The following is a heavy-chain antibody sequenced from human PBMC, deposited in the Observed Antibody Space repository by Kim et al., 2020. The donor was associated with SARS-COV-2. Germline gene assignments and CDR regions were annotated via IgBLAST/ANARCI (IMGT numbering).Heavy chain of an antibody. CDR2: INSDGSST. CDR1: GLTFSSYW. V-gene: IGHV3-74*01. J-gene: IGHJ4*02. CDR3: ARGSPTYYYDSSGYYFGY. Sequence: GGSLRLSCAASGLTFSSYWMHWVRQAPGKGLVWVSRINSDGSSTSYADSVKGRFTISRDNAKNTLYLQMNSLRAEDTAVYYCARGSPTYYYDSSGYYFGYWGQGTLVTVSS. D-gene: IGHD3-22*01.